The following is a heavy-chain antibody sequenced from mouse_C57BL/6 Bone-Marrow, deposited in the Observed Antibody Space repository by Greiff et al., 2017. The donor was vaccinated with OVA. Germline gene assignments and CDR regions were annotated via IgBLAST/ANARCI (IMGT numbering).Heavy chain of an antibody. CDR1: GYTFTDYN. J-gene: IGHJ2*01. CDR2: INPNNGGT. V-gene: IGHV1-22*01. D-gene: IGHD2-1*01. CDR3: ARGRIDGNYYFDY. Sequence: EVQLQQSGPELVKPGASVKMSCKASGYTFTDYNMHWVKQSHGKSLEWIGYINPNNGGTSYNQKFKGKATLTVNKSSSTAYMELRSLTSEDSAVYYCARGRIDGNYYFDYWGQGTTLTVSS.